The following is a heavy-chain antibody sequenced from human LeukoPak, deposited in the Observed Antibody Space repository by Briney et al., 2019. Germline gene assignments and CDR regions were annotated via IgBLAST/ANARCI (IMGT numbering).Heavy chain of an antibody. Sequence: SETLSLTCTVSGGSISSYYWSWIRQPPGKGLEWIGYIYYSGSTNYNPSLKSRVTISVDTSKNQFSLKLSSVTAADTAVYYCARLTESYFDYWGQGTLVTVSS. CDR3: ARLTESYFDY. J-gene: IGHJ4*02. D-gene: IGHD3-16*01. CDR1: GGSISSYY. V-gene: IGHV4-59*08. CDR2: IYYSGST.